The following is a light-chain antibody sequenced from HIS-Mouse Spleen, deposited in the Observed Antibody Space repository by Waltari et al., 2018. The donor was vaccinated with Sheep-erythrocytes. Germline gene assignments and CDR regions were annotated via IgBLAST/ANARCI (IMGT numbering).Light chain of an antibody. CDR2: DAS. Sequence: DIQMTQSPLSLSASVGDIVTITCQASQDISNYLNWYQQKPGKAPKLLIYDASNLETGVPSRFSGSGSGTDFTFTISSLQPEDIATYYCQQYDNLLTFGGGTKVEIK. CDR3: QQYDNLLT. J-gene: IGKJ4*01. V-gene: IGKV1-33*01. CDR1: QDISNY.